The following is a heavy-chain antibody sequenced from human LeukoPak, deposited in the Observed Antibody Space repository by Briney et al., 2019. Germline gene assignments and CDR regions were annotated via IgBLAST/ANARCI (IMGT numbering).Heavy chain of an antibody. Sequence: SETLSLTCSVSGGSMNSYYWSWIRQSPGKGLEWIGYIYYSGSTNYNPSLKSRVTISVDTSKNQFSLKLSSVTAADTAVYYCARGRGRYYGSGSQPTDYWGQGTLVTVSS. CDR2: IYYSGST. D-gene: IGHD3-10*01. CDR1: GGSMNSYY. J-gene: IGHJ4*02. CDR3: ARGRGRYYGSGSQPTDY. V-gene: IGHV4-59*12.